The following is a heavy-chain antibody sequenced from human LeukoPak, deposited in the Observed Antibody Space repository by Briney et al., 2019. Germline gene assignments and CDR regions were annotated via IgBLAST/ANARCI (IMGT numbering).Heavy chain of an antibody. V-gene: IGHV4-59*08. Sequence: PSETLSLICTVSGGSIRSFYWSWIRQPPGKGLEWIAYMLYSGNTYYNPSLKSRVTMSVDTSNTQFSLRLSPVTAADTAVYYCARAPNYDVLTGYYRPYYFDYWGQGTLVTVSS. D-gene: IGHD3-9*01. J-gene: IGHJ4*02. CDR1: GGSIRSFY. CDR3: ARAPNYDVLTGYYRPYYFDY. CDR2: MLYSGNT.